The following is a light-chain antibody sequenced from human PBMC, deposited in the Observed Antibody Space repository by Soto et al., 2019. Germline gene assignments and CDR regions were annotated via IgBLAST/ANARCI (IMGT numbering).Light chain of an antibody. CDR3: QHYGTSPST. Sequence: EIVMTQSPATLSVSPGERAPLSCRASQSVSSNLAWYQQKPGQAPRLLIYGASTRATGIPARFSGSGSGTDFTLTISRLEPEDFAVYYCQHYGTSPSTFGRGTKVDIK. CDR1: QSVSSN. CDR2: GAS. V-gene: IGKV3-15*01. J-gene: IGKJ1*01.